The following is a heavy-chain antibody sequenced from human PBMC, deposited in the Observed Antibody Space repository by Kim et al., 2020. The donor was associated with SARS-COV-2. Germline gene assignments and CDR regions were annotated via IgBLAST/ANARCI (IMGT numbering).Heavy chain of an antibody. CDR3: ARDQGGGVSSKGFQH. CDR2: ISYDGSNK. Sequence: GGSLRLSCAASGFTFSSYAMHWVRQAPGKGLKWVAVISYDGSNKYYADSVKGRFTISRDNSKNTLYLQMNSLRAEDTAVYYCARDQGGGVSSKGFQHWG. V-gene: IGHV3-30-3*01. CDR1: GFTFSSYA. J-gene: IGHJ1*01. D-gene: IGHD6-13*01.